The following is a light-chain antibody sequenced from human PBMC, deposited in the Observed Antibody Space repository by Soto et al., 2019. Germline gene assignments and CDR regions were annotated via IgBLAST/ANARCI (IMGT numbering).Light chain of an antibody. Sequence: ETVLTQSPGTLSLSPGERATLSCRASQSVSSHYLAWYQQKPGQAPRLLIYGASSRAAGIPDRFSGSGSGTDFTLTISRLEPEDSAVYYCQQRSNWPPGFGQGTRLEIK. V-gene: IGKV3D-20*02. CDR3: QQRSNWPPG. CDR1: QSVSSHY. CDR2: GAS. J-gene: IGKJ5*01.